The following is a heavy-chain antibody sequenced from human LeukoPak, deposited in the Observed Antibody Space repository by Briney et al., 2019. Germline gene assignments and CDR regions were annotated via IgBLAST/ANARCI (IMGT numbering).Heavy chain of an antibody. V-gene: IGHV4-4*07. Sequence: PSETLSLTCTVPGASISSYYWGWIRQPAGKGLEWIGRMYTSDSINYNPSLKSRVTMSGDTSKNQLSLKLRSVTAADTAVYYCARHTYYYDSVGYYPLDYWGQGILVTVSS. D-gene: IGHD3-22*01. CDR3: ARHTYYYDSVGYYPLDY. CDR1: GASISSYY. J-gene: IGHJ4*02. CDR2: MYTSDSI.